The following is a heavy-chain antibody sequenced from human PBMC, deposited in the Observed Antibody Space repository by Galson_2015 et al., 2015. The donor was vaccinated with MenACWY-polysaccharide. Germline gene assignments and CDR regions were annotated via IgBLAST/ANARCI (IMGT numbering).Heavy chain of an antibody. V-gene: IGHV3-23*01. J-gene: IGHJ4*02. D-gene: IGHD2-2*01. CDR3: VKGLGYCPRASCYEDY. CDR1: GFTFGNHP. Sequence: SLRLSCAGSGFTFGNHPMNWVRQAPGKGLEWVSVSLDSGRGTYYADSAKGRFSISRDISKNTLYLQMNSLRVDDTAIYYCVKGLGYCPRASCYEDYWGQGTLVTVSS. CDR2: SLDSGRGT.